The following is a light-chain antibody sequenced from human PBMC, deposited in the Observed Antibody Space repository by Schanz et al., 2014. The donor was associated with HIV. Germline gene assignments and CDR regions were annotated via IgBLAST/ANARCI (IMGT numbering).Light chain of an antibody. J-gene: IGLJ2*01. CDR2: EVN. V-gene: IGLV2-14*03. CDR3: TSYTSSSTLV. Sequence: QSALTQPASVSGSPGQSITISCTGTNSDIGDYNYVSWYQQHPGKAPKLMIYEVNERPSGVSNRFSGSKSGNAASLTIFGLQAEDEANYYCTSYTSSSTLVFGGGTKLTVL. CDR1: NSDIGDYNY.